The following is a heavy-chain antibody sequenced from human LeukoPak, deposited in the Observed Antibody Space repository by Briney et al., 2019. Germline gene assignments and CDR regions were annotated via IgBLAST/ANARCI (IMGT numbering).Heavy chain of an antibody. J-gene: IGHJ6*03. CDR1: GGSISSGDYY. V-gene: IGHV4-30-4*01. CDR3: ARVKGLRYFDSYYYYMDV. D-gene: IGHD3-9*01. Sequence: PSETLSLTCTVSGGSISSGDYYWSWIRQPPGKGLEWIGYIYYSGSTYYNPSLKGRVTISVDTSKNQFSLKLSSVTAADTAVYYCARVKGLRYFDSYYYYMDVWGKGTTVTVSS. CDR2: IYYSGST.